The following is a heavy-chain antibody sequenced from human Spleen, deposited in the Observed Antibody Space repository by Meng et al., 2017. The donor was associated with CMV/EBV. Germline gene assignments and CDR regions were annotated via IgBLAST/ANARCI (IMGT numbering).Heavy chain of an antibody. CDR2: ITSSGGYI. CDR1: GFAFSTYN. V-gene: IGHV3-21*01. CDR3: ARTDSRYYFDY. J-gene: IGHJ4*02. Sequence: LSLTCAASGFAFSTYNMNWVRQAPGKGLEWVSWITSSGGYIYYSDSVKGRFTISRDNAKNSLYLQMNSLRAEDTAVYYCARTDSRYYFDYWGQGTLVTVSS.